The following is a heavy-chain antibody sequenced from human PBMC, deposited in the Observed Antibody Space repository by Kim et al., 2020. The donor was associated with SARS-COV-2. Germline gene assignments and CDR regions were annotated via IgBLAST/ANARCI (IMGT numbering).Heavy chain of an antibody. V-gene: IGHV3-30-3*01. CDR3: ARDGYDFWSAPFDY. J-gene: IGHJ4*02. CDR1: GFTFSSYA. Sequence: GGSLRLSCAASGFTFSSYAMHWVRQAPGKGLEWVAVISYDGSNKYYADSVKGRFTISRDNSKNTLYLQMNSLRAEDTAVYYCARDGYDFWSAPFDYWGQGTLVTVSS. CDR2: ISYDGSNK. D-gene: IGHD3-3*01.